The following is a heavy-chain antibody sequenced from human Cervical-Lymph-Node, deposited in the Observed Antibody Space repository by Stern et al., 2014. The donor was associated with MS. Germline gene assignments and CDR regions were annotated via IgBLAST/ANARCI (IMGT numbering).Heavy chain of an antibody. D-gene: IGHD2-15*01. CDR1: GYSFTSYW. Sequence: QLVESGAEVKKPGESLRISCKGSGYSFTSYWISRVRQMHAKGLGGMGRIDPSDSYTNYSPSFQGHVTISADKSISTAYLQWSSLKASDTAMYYCARRCSRRIDAFDIWGQGTMVTVAS. CDR2: IDPSDSYT. V-gene: IGHV5-10-1*03. CDR3: ARRCSRRIDAFDI. J-gene: IGHJ3*02.